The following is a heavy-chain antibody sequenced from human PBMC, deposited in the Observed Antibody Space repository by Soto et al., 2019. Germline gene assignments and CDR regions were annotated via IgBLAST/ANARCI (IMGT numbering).Heavy chain of an antibody. CDR2: VYYSGTT. CDR3: ARGLVFGAALPLFES. CDR1: VGSVSIRSYS. J-gene: IGHJ5*01. Sequence: PAEILYLTCTVSVGSVSIRSYSWSWIRQPPGKGLEWIGHVYYSGTTNYQPSLKSRVTISADTSQNQFSLKLSSVSAADTAVYYCARGLVFGAALPLFESWGQGTMVTVSS. D-gene: IGHD3-3*01. V-gene: IGHV4-61*01.